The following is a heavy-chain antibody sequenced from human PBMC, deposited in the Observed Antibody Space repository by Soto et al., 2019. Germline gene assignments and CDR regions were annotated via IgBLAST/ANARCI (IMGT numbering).Heavy chain of an antibody. D-gene: IGHD5-12*01. J-gene: IGHJ3*02. V-gene: IGHV3-74*03. CDR1: GFSLSDYW. CDR3: AKDWFGYDIGAFDI. Sequence: PGGSLRLSCAASGFSLSDYWMHWVRQVPGKGLLWVSRISVDGRDTTYADSVKGRFTISRDNAKNSLYLQMNSLRAEDTALYYCAKDWFGYDIGAFDIWGQGTMVTVSS. CDR2: ISVDGRDT.